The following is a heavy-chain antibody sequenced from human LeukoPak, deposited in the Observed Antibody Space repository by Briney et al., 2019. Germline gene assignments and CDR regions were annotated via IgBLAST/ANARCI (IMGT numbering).Heavy chain of an antibody. V-gene: IGHV4-39*01. J-gene: IGHJ4*02. CDR3: ARIGGGGRSFDY. CDR2: IYYSGSIYYSGST. CDR1: GGSINSSSYY. Sequence: SETLSLTCTVSGGSINSSSYYWGWIRQPPGKGLEWIGSIYYSGSIYYSGSTYQNPSLKSRVTISVDTSKNQFSLKLDSVTPEDTAVYYCARIGGGGRSFDYWGQGTLVTVSS. D-gene: IGHD3-16*01.